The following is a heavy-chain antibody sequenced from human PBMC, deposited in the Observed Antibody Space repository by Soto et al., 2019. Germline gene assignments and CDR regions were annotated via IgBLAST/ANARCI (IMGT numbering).Heavy chain of an antibody. Sequence: EVQLLESGGGLVQPGGSLRLSCAASGFTFSSYAMSWVRQAPGKGLEWVSAISGSGGSTYYADSVKGRFTISRDNSKNTLYLQMNSLRAEDTAVYYCRVLLWFGELVGTYFDYWGQGTLVTVSS. J-gene: IGHJ4*02. D-gene: IGHD3-10*01. CDR2: ISGSGGST. CDR1: GFTFSSYA. CDR3: RVLLWFGELVGTYFDY. V-gene: IGHV3-23*01.